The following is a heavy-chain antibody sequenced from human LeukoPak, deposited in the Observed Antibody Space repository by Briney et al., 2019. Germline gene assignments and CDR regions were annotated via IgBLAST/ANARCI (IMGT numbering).Heavy chain of an antibody. V-gene: IGHV4-59*01. D-gene: IGHD3-10*01. CDR1: GGSISSYY. CDR2: IYYSGST. CDR3: ARVLGYGSGSHNTYYYYYGMDV. J-gene: IGHJ6*02. Sequence: SETLSLTCTVSGGSISSYYWNWIRQPPGKGLEWIGYIYYSGSTNYNPSLKSRVTISVDTSKNQFSLKLSSVTAADTAVYYCARVLGYGSGSHNTYYYYYGMDVWGQGTTVTVSS.